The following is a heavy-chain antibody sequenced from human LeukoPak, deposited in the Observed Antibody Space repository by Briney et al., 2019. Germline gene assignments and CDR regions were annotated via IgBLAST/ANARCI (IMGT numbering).Heavy chain of an antibody. CDR1: GGSISSYY. V-gene: IGHV4-4*07. J-gene: IGHJ4*02. D-gene: IGHD5-12*01. CDR2: IYTSGRT. Sequence: SKTLSITCTGSGGSISSYYWSWIRQPARKGLVWIGRIYTSGRTNYNPSLKSRVTMSVDTSKNQFSLKLSSVTAADTAVYYCARDLNWYSGYLFDYWGQGTLVTVSS. CDR3: ARDLNWYSGYLFDY.